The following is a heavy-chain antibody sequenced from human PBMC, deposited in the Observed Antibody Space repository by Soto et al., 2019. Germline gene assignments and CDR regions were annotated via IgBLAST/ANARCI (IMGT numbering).Heavy chain of an antibody. CDR1: GFTFSSYA. V-gene: IGHV3-23*01. D-gene: IGHD2-15*01. CDR2: ISGSGGST. Sequence: PGGSLRLSCAASGFTFSSYAMSWVRQAPGKGLEWVSAISGSGGSTYYADSVKGRFTISRDNSKNTLYLQMNSLRAEDTAVYYCANLGYCSGGSCLPFYYYYYMDVWGKGTKVTVSS. CDR3: ANLGYCSGGSCLPFYYYYYMDV. J-gene: IGHJ6*03.